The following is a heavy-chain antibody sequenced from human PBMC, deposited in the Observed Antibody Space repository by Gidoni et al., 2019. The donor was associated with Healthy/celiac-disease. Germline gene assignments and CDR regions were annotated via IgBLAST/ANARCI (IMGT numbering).Heavy chain of an antibody. J-gene: IGHJ3*02. CDR3: ARDLNYAAFDI. V-gene: IGHV3-21*01. CDR1: GFTFSSDS. D-gene: IGHD1-7*01. Sequence: VQLVESGGGLVKPGGSLRLSCSAPGFTFSSDSMNWVRQAPGTGLEWVSSISSSSSYIYYADSVKGRFTISRDNAKNTLYLQMNSLRAEDTAVYYCARDLNYAAFDIWGQGTMVTVSS. CDR2: ISSSSSYI.